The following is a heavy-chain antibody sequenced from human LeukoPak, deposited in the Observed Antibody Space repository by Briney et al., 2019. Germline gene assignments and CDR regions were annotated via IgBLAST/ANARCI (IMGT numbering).Heavy chain of an antibody. CDR1: GFTFSSNS. D-gene: IGHD6-13*01. CDR2: INRGGST. V-gene: IGHV3-53*01. Sequence: GGSLSLSCAASGFTFSSNSMSWVRQAPGKGLEWVSVINRGGSTYYASSVKGRFTISRDNSKNTLYLQMNSLRAEDTAVYYCARDIAAAGYFDYWGQGTLVTVSS. J-gene: IGHJ4*02. CDR3: ARDIAAAGYFDY.